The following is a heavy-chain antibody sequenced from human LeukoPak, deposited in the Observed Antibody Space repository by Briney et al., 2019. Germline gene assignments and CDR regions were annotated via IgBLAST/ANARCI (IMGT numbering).Heavy chain of an antibody. CDR3: ARDIPFDYYDSSGYPVP. CDR1: GGSISSSNW. V-gene: IGHV4-4*02. D-gene: IGHD3-22*01. Sequence: PSGTLSLTCAVSGGSISSSNWWSWVRQPPGKGLEWIGEIYHSGSTNYNPSLESRVAISADMSKNQFSLKLSSVTAADTAVYYCARDIPFDYYDSSGYPVPWGQGTLVTVSS. CDR2: IYHSGST. J-gene: IGHJ5*02.